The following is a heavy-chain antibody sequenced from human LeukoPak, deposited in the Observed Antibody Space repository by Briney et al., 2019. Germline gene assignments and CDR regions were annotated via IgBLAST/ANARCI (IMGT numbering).Heavy chain of an antibody. D-gene: IGHD3-9*01. J-gene: IGHJ4*02. Sequence: PSETLSLTCAVYGGSFSGYYWSWIRQPPGKGLEWIGEINHSGSTNYNPSLKSRVTISVDTSKNQFSLKLSSVTAADTAVYYCARDLLRYFLDYWGQGTLVTVSS. CDR1: GGSFSGYY. CDR2: INHSGST. CDR3: ARDLLRYFLDY. V-gene: IGHV4-34*01.